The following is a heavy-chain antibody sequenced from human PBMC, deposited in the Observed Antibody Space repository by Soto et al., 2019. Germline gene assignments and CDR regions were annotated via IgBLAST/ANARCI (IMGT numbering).Heavy chain of an antibody. Sequence: GGSLRLSCAASGFTFSSYGMHWVRQAPGKGLEWVAVIWYDGSNKYYADSVKGRFTISRDNSKNTLYLQMNSLRAEDTAVYYCARDTFEGFYYFDYWGQGTLVTVSS. D-gene: IGHD3-16*01. CDR1: GFTFSSYG. V-gene: IGHV3-33*01. J-gene: IGHJ4*02. CDR2: IWYDGSNK. CDR3: ARDTFEGFYYFDY.